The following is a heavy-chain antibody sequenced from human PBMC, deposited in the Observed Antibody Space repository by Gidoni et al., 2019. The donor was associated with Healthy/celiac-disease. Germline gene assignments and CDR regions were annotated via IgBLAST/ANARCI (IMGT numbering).Heavy chain of an antibody. CDR2: IDWDDDK. CDR1: GFLLSTSGMR. J-gene: IGHJ4*02. D-gene: IGHD4-4*01. V-gene: IGHV2-70*04. CDR3: ARTTSKGPGYFDY. Sequence: QVTLKESGPALVKHTQTLTLTCTFSGFLLSTSGMRVSWIRQPPGKALEWLARIDWDDDKFYSTSLKTRLTISKDASKSRVVLTMTNMDPVGTATYYCARTTSKGPGYFDYWGQGTLVTVSS.